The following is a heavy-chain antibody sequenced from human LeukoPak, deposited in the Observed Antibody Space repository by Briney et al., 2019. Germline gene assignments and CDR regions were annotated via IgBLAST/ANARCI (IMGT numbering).Heavy chain of an antibody. D-gene: IGHD2-2*01. CDR2: TYYRSKWYN. V-gene: IGHV6-1*01. Sequence: SQTLSLTCAISGDSVSSNSAAWNWIRQSPSRGLEWLGRTYYRSKWYNDYAVSVKSRITINPDTSKNQFSLQLNSVTPEDTAVYYCARGVVPAAMRLNWFDPWGQGTLVTVSS. CDR3: ARGVVPAAMRLNWFDP. J-gene: IGHJ5*02. CDR1: GDSVSSNSAA.